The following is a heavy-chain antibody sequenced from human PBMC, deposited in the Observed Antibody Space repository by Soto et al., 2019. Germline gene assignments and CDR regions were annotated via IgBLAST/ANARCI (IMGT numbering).Heavy chain of an antibody. Sequence: QLQLQESGPGLVKPSETLSLTCTVSGGSISSNSYYWAWIRQPPGKGLEWIGNIYYSGTTYYNPPPTGRVASPVATSKTRFSLKLSSVTAADTAVYYWASPTGGYYSGVDVWGQGTTVTVSS. CDR3: ASPTGGYYSGVDV. J-gene: IGHJ6*02. D-gene: IGHD4-17*01. V-gene: IGHV4-39*01. CDR2: IYYSGTT. CDR1: GGSISSNSYY.